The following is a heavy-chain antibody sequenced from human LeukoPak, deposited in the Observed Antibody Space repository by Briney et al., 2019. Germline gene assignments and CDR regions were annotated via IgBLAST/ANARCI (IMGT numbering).Heavy chain of an antibody. V-gene: IGHV1-18*01. CDR3: ARAWIMVTSHLDF. D-gene: IGHD2-21*02. Sequence: GASVKVSCKASGYTFTNHGITWVRQAPGQGLEWMGWISAHDGNTNYAQKLQGRVTMTTDTSTSIAYMELRGLRSDDTAMYYCARAWIMVTSHLDFWGQGTLVTVSS. CDR2: ISAHDGNT. CDR1: GYTFTNHG. J-gene: IGHJ4*02.